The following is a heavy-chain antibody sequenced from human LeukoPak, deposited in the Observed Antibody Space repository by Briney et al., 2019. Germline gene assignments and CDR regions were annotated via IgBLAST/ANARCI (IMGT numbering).Heavy chain of an antibody. D-gene: IGHD3-22*01. CDR3: AKGYYYDSSGYYYRSPDFDY. Sequence: PGGSLRLSCAASGFTFSSYGMHWVRQAPGKGLEWVAFIRYDGINKYYAGSVKGRFTISRDNSKNTLYLQMNSLRAEDAAVYYCAKGYYYDSSGYYYRSPDFDYWGQGTLVTVSS. J-gene: IGHJ4*02. V-gene: IGHV3-30*02. CDR1: GFTFSSYG. CDR2: IRYDGINK.